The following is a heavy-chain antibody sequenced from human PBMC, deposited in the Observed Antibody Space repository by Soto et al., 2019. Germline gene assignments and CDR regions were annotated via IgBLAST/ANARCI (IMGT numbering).Heavy chain of an antibody. Sequence: QVLESGGGLVQPGGSLRLSCAASGFTFSCCAMSWVRQAPGKGLEWVSTIHGDGDYTHDTDSVKGRFTISRDNSRNTMYLQLNSLRADDKAVYYCVKSRGAGSYSNWAFAVWGRGTLVTVSS. CDR2: IHGDGDYT. J-gene: IGHJ2*01. CDR3: VKSRGAGSYSNWAFAV. CDR1: GFTFSCCA. V-gene: IGHV3-23*01. D-gene: IGHD1-26*01.